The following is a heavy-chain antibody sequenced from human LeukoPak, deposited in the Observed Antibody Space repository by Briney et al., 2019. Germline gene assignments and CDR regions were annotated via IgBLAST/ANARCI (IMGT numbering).Heavy chain of an antibody. CDR2: IYYSGST. CDR1: GGSISSSSYY. D-gene: IGHD6-13*01. Sequence: SETLSLTCTVSGGSISSSSYYWGWLRQPPGKGLEWIGSIYYSGSTYYNPSLKSRFTISVDTSKNQFSLKLSSVTAADTAVYYCARSPQQQLVYYFDYWGQGTLVTVSS. V-gene: IGHV4-39*01. J-gene: IGHJ4*02. CDR3: ARSPQQQLVYYFDY.